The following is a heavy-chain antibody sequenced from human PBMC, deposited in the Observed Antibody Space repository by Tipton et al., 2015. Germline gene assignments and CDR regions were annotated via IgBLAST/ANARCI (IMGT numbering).Heavy chain of an antibody. D-gene: IGHD6-19*01. V-gene: IGHV4-59*01. CDR1: GISISSYY. J-gene: IGHJ4*02. Sequence: TLSLTCTVSGISISSYYWNWIRQPPGKGLEWIGYIFYTGSTNYNPSLKSRVTISADTSKNQFSLKMTSVTAADTAVYYCARAVAGTFDYWGQGTLVTVSS. CDR3: ARAVAGTFDY. CDR2: IFYTGST.